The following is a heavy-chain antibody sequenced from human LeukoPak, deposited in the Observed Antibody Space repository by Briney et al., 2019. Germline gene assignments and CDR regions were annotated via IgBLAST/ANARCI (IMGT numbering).Heavy chain of an antibody. V-gene: IGHV5-51*01. J-gene: IGHJ5*02. D-gene: IGHD2-2*01. CDR3: ARESETSRMWYAP. CDR1: GYTFSNYW. CDR2: FYPGDSDA. Sequence: GESLKISCAGSGYTFSNYWIAWVRQMPGKGLEWMGTFYPGDSDARYSPSFQGQVFFSVDGSRTTAYLEWSSLKASDTATYYCARESETSRMWYAPWGQGTLVTVSS.